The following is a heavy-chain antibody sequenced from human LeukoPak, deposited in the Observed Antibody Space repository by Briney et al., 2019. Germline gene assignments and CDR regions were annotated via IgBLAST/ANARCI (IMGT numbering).Heavy chain of an antibody. J-gene: IGHJ4*02. Sequence: ASVKVSCKAFGYTFTDYNMHLVRQAPGQGLEWMGWINPHSGGTNYAQKFQGRVTMTRDTSISTVYMEVSRLGSDDTAVYYCASHTVHSSSLYYFEYSGQGTLVTVSS. V-gene: IGHV1-2*02. D-gene: IGHD6-6*01. CDR2: INPHSGGT. CDR1: GYTFTDYN. CDR3: ASHTVHSSSLYYFEY.